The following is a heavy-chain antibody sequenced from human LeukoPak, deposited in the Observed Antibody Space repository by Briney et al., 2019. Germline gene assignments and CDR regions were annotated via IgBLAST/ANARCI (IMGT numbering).Heavy chain of an antibody. CDR1: GGSISSSSYY. D-gene: IGHD5-24*01. J-gene: IGHJ5*02. CDR2: IYYSGST. V-gene: IGHV4-39*07. CDR3: ARSQWDGYNDYWFDP. Sequence: PSETLSLTCTVSGGSISSSSYYWGWIRQPPGKGLAWIGSIYYSGSTYYNPSLKSRVTISVDTSKNQFSLKLSSVTAADTAVYYCARSQWDGYNDYWFDPWGQGTLVTVSS.